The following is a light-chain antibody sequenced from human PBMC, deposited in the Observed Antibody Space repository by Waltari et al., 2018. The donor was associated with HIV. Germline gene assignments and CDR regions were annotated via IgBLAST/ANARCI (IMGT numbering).Light chain of an antibody. V-gene: IGLV2-14*03. CDR1: DSDFGLYNF. Sequence: SAVTQPASVSGLPGQSITTSCSGDDSDFGLYNFLSWHHQHPVKLPSLILYDVDSRASVISARFSGSTSGHTASLHISGRRAEDEADYYCASFTGDKTLLFGGGTKVTVL. J-gene: IGLJ3*02. CDR2: DVD. CDR3: ASFTGDKTLL.